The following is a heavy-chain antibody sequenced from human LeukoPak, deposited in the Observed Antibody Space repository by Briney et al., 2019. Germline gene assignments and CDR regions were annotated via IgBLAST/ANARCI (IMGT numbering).Heavy chain of an antibody. D-gene: IGHD5-18*01. J-gene: IGHJ4*02. CDR2: IRYDGSNK. Sequence: GGSLRLSCAASGFTFSSYGMHWVRQAPGKGLEWVAFIRYDGSNKYYADSVKGRFTISRDNSKNTLYLQMNSLRAEDTAVYYCAKDHTTRTWIQLWDYFDYWGQGTLVTVSS. CDR1: GFTFSSYG. V-gene: IGHV3-30*02. CDR3: AKDHTTRTWIQLWDYFDY.